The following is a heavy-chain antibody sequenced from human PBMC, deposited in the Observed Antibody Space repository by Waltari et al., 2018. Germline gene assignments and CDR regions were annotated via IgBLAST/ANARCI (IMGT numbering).Heavy chain of an antibody. CDR2: IYYSGST. CDR1: GCSISSHY. CDR3: ARDLDYGSGSYDY. D-gene: IGHD3-10*01. V-gene: IGHV4-59*11. J-gene: IGHJ4*02. Sequence: QVQLQESGPGLVKPSETLSLTCTVSGCSISSHYWSWLRQPPGKGREWIGYIYYSGSTNYNPSLKSRVTISVDTSKNQFSLKLSSVTAADTAVYYCARDLDYGSGSYDYWGQGTLVTVSS.